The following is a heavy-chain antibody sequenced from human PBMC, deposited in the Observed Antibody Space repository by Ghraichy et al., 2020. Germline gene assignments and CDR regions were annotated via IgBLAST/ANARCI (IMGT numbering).Heavy chain of an antibody. Sequence: GGSLRLSCAASGFTFDDYAMHWVRQAPGKGLEWVSGISWNSGSIGYADSVKGRFTISRDNAKNSLYLQMNSLRAEVTALYYCAKDIGLVHQIGMDVWGQGTTVTVSS. CDR1: GFTFDDYA. CDR3: AKDIGLVHQIGMDV. CDR2: ISWNSGSI. J-gene: IGHJ6*02. V-gene: IGHV3-9*01. D-gene: IGHD3-10*02.